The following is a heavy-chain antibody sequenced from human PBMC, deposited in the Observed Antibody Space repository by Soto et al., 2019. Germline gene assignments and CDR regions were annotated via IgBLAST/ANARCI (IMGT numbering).Heavy chain of an antibody. CDR1: GLTFCTYD. D-gene: IGHD3-16*01. J-gene: IGHJ6*02. CDR3: AGEPKGGAYDMDV. V-gene: IGHV3-33*01. Sequence: ESGGGVVQPGTSLRLSCAASGLTFCTYDMHCVRQAPGTGLEWVALIWSDGSRTFYADSVKGRFTISRDNSKNTLYLQMHSLRAEDRAVYYCAGEPKGGAYDMDVWGQGTTVTVSS. CDR2: IWSDGSRT.